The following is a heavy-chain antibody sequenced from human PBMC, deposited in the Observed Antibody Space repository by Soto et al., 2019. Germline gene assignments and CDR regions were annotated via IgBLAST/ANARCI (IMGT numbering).Heavy chain of an antibody. CDR3: ARERTGTTSMDV. CDR2: MNPNSGNT. V-gene: IGHV1-8*01. D-gene: IGHD1-1*01. CDR1: GYTFTSYD. Sequence: QVQLVQSGAEVKKAGASVKVSCKASGYTFTSYDINWVRQATGQGLEWMGWMNPNSGNTGYAQKFQGRVTMTRNTSISTAYMELSSLRSEDTAMYYCARERTGTTSMDVWGQGTTVTVSS. J-gene: IGHJ6*02.